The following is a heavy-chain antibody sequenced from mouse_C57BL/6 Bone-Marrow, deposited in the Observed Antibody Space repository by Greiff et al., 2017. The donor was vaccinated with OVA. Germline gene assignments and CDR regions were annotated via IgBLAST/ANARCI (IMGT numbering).Heavy chain of an antibody. D-gene: IGHD1-1*01. CDR1: GYTFTSYW. CDR3: ARRYYGSSYVDY. Sequence: VQLQQPGAELVKPGASVKLSCKASGYTFTSYWMHWVKQRPGQGLEWIGMIHPNSGSTNYNEKFKSKATLTVDKSSSTAYMQLSSLTSEDSAVYYCARRYYGSSYVDYWGQGTTLTVAS. V-gene: IGHV1-64*01. J-gene: IGHJ2*01. CDR2: IHPNSGST.